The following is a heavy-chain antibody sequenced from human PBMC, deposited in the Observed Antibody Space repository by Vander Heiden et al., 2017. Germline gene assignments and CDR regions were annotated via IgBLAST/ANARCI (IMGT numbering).Heavy chain of an antibody. CDR2: ISSSGNII. D-gene: IGHD5-18*01. J-gene: IGHJ4*02. CDR3: ARGGSYGQY. CDR1: GFTFNTYS. Sequence: EVQLVESVGDLVQPGGSLRLSCAASGFTFNTYSMHGVRQAPGKGLEWVSYISSSGNIIYYKDSVKGRFTISRDNAKNSLYLQMNSLRDEDTAVYYCARGGSYGQYWGQGTLVTVSS. V-gene: IGHV3-48*02.